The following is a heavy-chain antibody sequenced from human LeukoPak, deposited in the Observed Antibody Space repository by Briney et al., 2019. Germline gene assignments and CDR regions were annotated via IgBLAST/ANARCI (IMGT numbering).Heavy chain of an antibody. Sequence: SETLSLTCTVSGGSIRNYYWSWIRQPPGKGLEWIGYIYYSGSTNYNPSLKSRVTISVDTSKNQFSLKLSSVTAADTAVYYCARVYYSSSYDYWYFDLWGRGTLVTVSS. D-gene: IGHD6-13*01. V-gene: IGHV4-59*01. CDR1: GGSIRNYY. J-gene: IGHJ2*01. CDR3: ARVYYSSSYDYWYFDL. CDR2: IYYSGST.